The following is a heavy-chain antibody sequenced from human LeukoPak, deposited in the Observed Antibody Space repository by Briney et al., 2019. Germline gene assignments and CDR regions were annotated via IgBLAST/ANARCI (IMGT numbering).Heavy chain of an antibody. CDR3: ARAAGGYDILTGYYEGYYFDY. J-gene: IGHJ4*02. D-gene: IGHD3-9*01. Sequence: PGGSLRLSCTASGFTFSSFWMTWVRQAPGKGLEWVSVIYSGGSTYYADSVKGRFTISRDNSKNTLYLQMNSLRAEDTAVYYCARAAGGYDILTGYYEGYYFDYWGQGTLVTVSS. CDR1: GFTFSSFW. V-gene: IGHV3-53*01. CDR2: IYSGGST.